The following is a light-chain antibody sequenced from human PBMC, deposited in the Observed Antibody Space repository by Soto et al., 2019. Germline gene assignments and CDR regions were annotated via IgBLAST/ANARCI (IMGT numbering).Light chain of an antibody. CDR2: GAS. Sequence: EIVLTQSPGTLSLSPGERATLSCRASQSVSSSYLAWYQQKPGQAPRLLIYGASVRATGIPDRFSGSGSGTDFTLTISRLEPEDFSVYYCQQYGSSPPVTFGQGTRLEIK. J-gene: IGKJ5*01. CDR1: QSVSSSY. V-gene: IGKV3-20*01. CDR3: QQYGSSPPVT.